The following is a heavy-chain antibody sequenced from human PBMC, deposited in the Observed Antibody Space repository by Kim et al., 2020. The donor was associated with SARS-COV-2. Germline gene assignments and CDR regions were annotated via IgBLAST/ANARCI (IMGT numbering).Heavy chain of an antibody. J-gene: IGHJ6*02. CDR3: ARASGTVTTFYYHGMDV. CDR1: GGSINSFY. V-gene: IGHV4-59*01. CDR2: ISYIGNT. D-gene: IGHD4-4*01. Sequence: SETLSLTCTVSGGSINSFYWSWTRQPPGKGLEWIGYISYIGNTNYNPSLKSRVTISVDTSKNQFSLKLSSVTAADTAMYYCARASGTVTTFYYHGMDVWGQGTTVTVSS.